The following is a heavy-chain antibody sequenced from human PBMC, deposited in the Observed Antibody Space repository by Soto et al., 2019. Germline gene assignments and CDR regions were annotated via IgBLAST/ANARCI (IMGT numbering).Heavy chain of an antibody. Sequence: VQLLESGGGLVQPGGSLRLSCVASGFTFSSYAMSWVRQAPGQRLEWVATFSGGRDTTWHADSVKGRFTMSRDSSKNTLSLQMNSLRPEDTALYYCAKATSATCTGSICYSFDYRGQGTLVTVSS. V-gene: IGHV3-23*01. CDR3: AKATSATCTGSICYSFDY. J-gene: IGHJ4*02. D-gene: IGHD2-21*01. CDR1: GFTFSSYA. CDR2: FSGGRDTT.